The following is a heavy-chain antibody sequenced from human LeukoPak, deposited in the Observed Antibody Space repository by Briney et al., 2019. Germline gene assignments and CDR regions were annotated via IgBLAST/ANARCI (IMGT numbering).Heavy chain of an antibody. J-gene: IGHJ6*03. Sequence: GGSLRLSCAASGFTFTAYNMNWVRQAPGKGLEWVSSISSTGTYLYYADSVKGRFTISRDKNSLYLRMNSLRVEDTAVYYCARDRYCSSGSCHGHYYMDVWGKGTTVTVSS. CDR2: ISSTGTYL. CDR3: ARDRYCSSGSCHGHYYMDV. D-gene: IGHD2-15*01. V-gene: IGHV3-21*04. CDR1: GFTFTAYN.